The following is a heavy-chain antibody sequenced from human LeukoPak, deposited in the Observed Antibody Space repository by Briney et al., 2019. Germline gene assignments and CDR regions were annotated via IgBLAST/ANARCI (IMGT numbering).Heavy chain of an antibody. V-gene: IGHV3-23*01. CDR2: ISGSGGST. D-gene: IGHD5-18*01. Sequence: PGGSLRLSCAASGFTFSSYAMSWVRQAPGKGLEWVSAISGSGGSTYYADSVKGRFTISRDNSKNTLYLQMNSLRAEDTAVYYCAKDRKRGPIQLWAPGDYWGQGTLVTVSS. J-gene: IGHJ4*02. CDR1: GFTFSSYA. CDR3: AKDRKRGPIQLWAPGDY.